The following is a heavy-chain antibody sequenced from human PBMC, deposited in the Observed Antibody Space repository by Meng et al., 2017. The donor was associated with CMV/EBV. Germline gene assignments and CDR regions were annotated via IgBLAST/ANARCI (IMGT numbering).Heavy chain of an antibody. J-gene: IGHJ4*02. Sequence: QVQLVQSGAEVKKPGSSVKVSCTAPGGTFSSYAISWVRQAPGQGLEWMGWISGYNGVTNYAPKMQGKVTMTTDPSTSPAYLELRSLRSDDTAVYFCARDASFYYDSTGYHSAYWGQGTLVTVPS. V-gene: IGHV1-18*01. CDR2: ISGYNGVT. D-gene: IGHD3-22*01. CDR3: ARDASFYYDSTGYHSAY. CDR1: GGTFSSYA.